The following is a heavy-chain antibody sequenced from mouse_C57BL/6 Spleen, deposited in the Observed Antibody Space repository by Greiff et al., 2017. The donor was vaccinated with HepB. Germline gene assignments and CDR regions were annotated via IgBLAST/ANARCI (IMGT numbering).Heavy chain of an antibody. J-gene: IGHJ2*01. CDR2: ISDGGSYT. Sequence: DVKLVESGGGLVKPGGSLKLSCAASGFTFSSYAMSWVRQTPEKRLEWVATISDGGSYTYYPDNVKGRFTISRDNAKNNLYLQMSHLKSEDTAMYYCAREGRDVFDYWGQGTTLTVSS. V-gene: IGHV5-4*01. D-gene: IGHD3-3*01. CDR3: AREGRDVFDY. CDR1: GFTFSSYA.